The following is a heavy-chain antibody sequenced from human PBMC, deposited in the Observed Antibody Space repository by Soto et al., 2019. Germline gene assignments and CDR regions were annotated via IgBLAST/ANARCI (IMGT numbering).Heavy chain of an antibody. D-gene: IGHD3-22*01. CDR2: ISSSSTI. CDR3: ARDYYDSSGYYPFDY. CDR1: GFTFSSYS. J-gene: IGHJ4*02. Sequence: GGSLRLSCAASGFTFSSYSMNWVRQAPGKGLEWVSYISSSSTIYYADSVKGRFTISRDNAKNSLYLQMNSLRDEDTAVYYCARDYYDSSGYYPFDYWGQGTLVTVSS. V-gene: IGHV3-48*02.